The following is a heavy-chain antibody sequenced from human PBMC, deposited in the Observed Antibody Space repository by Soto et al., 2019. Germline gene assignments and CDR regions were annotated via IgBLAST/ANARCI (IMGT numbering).Heavy chain of an antibody. V-gene: IGHV3-30*03. Sequence: GGSLRLYCAASGFTFSTFGMHWVRQAPGKGLEWVAVISYDGSNKYYADSVKGRFTISRDNSKNTLYLQMNSLRAEDTAVYYCARDCSFGYDILTHCSWPWGQGTLVTVSS. D-gene: IGHD3-9*01. J-gene: IGHJ5*02. CDR2: ISYDGSNK. CDR1: GFTFSTFG. CDR3: ARDCSFGYDILTHCSWP.